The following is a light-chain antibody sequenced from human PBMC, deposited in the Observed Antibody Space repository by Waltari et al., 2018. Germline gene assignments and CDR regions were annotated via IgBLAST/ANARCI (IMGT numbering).Light chain of an antibody. J-gene: IGKJ2*01. CDR2: WAA. Sequence: DIVVTLSPAPLAVSLGDRAPINCKSRQSVLNRSNNKNYLSWFQQKPGQPPKLLIYWAATREAGVPDRFSGSGSGTDFTLTISSLQAEDVAVYYCQKYYGAPYTFGPGTKLAIK. V-gene: IGKV4-1*01. CDR1: QSVLNRSNNKNY. CDR3: QKYYGAPYT.